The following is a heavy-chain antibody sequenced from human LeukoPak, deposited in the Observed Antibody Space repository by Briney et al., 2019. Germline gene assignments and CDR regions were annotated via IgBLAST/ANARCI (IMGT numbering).Heavy chain of an antibody. J-gene: IGHJ4*02. D-gene: IGHD4-17*01. CDR2: IIPIFGTA. CDR3: ARESGWGAGDYYLDY. CDR1: GGTFSSYA. V-gene: IGHV1-69*05. Sequence: SVKVSCKASGGTFSSYAISWVRQAPGQGLEWMGGIIPIFGTANYAQKLQGRVTMTTDTSTSTAYMELRSLRSDDTAVYYCARESGWGAGDYYLDYWGQGTLVTVSS.